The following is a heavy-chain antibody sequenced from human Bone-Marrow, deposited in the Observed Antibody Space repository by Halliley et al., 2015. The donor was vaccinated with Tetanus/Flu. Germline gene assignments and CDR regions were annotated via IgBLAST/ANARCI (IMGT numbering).Heavy chain of an antibody. Sequence: AVSGLSVSSNYMGWFRQPPGKGLEWVSVLYSGGVTFFADSVKGRFTISRDDSRNTLYLQMNNLRAEDTAVYFCARDGRRFGDLTLDYWGQGTLVTVSS. V-gene: IGHV3-53*01. CDR2: LYSGGVT. J-gene: IGHJ4*02. CDR3: ARDGRRFGDLTLDY. CDR1: GLSVSSNY. D-gene: IGHD3-10*01.